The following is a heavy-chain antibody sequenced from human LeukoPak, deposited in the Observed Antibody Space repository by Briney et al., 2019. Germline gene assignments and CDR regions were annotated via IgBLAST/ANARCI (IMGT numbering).Heavy chain of an antibody. V-gene: IGHV1-18*01. CDR1: GYTFTSYG. CDR3: ARDEARYSRGYYPNWFDP. Sequence: ASVKVSCKASGYTFTSYGISWVRQAPGQGLEWMGWISGYNGYTHYAQNLQGRVTMTTDTSTSTAYMEVRSLRFDDTAVYYCARDEARYSRGYYPNWFDPWGQGTLVTVSS. J-gene: IGHJ5*02. CDR2: ISGYNGYT. D-gene: IGHD3-22*01.